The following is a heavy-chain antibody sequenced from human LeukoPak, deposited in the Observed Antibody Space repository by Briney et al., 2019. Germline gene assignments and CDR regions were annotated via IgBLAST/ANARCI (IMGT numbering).Heavy chain of an antibody. Sequence: SETLSLTCAVYGGSFSGYYWSWIRQPPGKGLEWIGEINHSGSTNYNPSLKSRVTISVDASKNQFSLKLSSVTAADTAMYYCARGPYYYYGSGSYAGYYYYGMDVWGQGTTVTVSS. CDR1: GGSFSGYY. V-gene: IGHV4-34*01. J-gene: IGHJ6*02. CDR3: ARGPYYYYGSGSYAGYYYYGMDV. CDR2: INHSGST. D-gene: IGHD3-10*01.